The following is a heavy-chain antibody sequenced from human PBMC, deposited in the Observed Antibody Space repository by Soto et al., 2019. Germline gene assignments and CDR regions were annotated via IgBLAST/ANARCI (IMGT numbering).Heavy chain of an antibody. CDR1: GYTFTTYW. D-gene: IGHD3-3*01. V-gene: IGHV5-51*01. Sequence: GESLKISCKGSGYTFTTYWIGWVRQVPGKGLEWMGVIYPDDSDTRYSPSFQGRVTISADKSNSTAYLQWSSLAASDTAVYYCASAFRSNYYAFWGQGTLGTVAS. CDR3: ASAFRSNYYAF. CDR2: IYPDDSDT. J-gene: IGHJ4*02.